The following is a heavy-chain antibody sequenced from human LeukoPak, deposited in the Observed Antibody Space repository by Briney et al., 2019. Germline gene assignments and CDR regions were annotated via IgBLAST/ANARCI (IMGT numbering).Heavy chain of an antibody. Sequence: SETLSLTCTVSGGSISSYYWSSIRQPPGKGLEWIGYIYYSGSTNYNPSLKSRVTISVDTSKNQFSLKLSSVTAADTAMYYCARGDPLRYEGYYYYMDVWGKGTTVTVSS. CDR1: GGSISSYY. D-gene: IGHD1-14*01. CDR2: IYYSGST. CDR3: ARGDPLRYEGYYYYMDV. J-gene: IGHJ6*03. V-gene: IGHV4-59*01.